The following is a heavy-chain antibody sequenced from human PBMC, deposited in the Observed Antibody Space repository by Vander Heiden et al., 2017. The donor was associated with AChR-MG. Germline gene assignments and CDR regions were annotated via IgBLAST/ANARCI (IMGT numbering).Heavy chain of an antibody. CDR2: IYYSGST. J-gene: IGHJ5*02. D-gene: IGHD3-22*01. Sequence: QLPLQESGPGLVKPSETLSLTCTVSGGSISSSSYYWGWIRQPPGKGLEWIGSIYYSGSTYYNPSLKSRVTISVDTSKNQFSLKLSSVTAADTAVYYCASNYYDSSGYLLNPWGQGTLVTVSS. CDR1: GGSISSSSYY. CDR3: ASNYYDSSGYLLNP. V-gene: IGHV4-39*01.